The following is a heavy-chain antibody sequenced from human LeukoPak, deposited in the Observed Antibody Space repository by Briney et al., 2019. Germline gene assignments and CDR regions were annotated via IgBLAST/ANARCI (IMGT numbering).Heavy chain of an antibody. CDR3: ARDPNYFDY. Sequence: RPGGSLRLSCAASGFTFSTYSMNWVRQAPGKGLEWISYITSSSSTIYYADSVKGRFTISRDNAKNSLYLQMNSLRAEDTAVYYCARDPNYFDYWGQGTLVTAPS. J-gene: IGHJ4*02. D-gene: IGHD2-8*01. V-gene: IGHV3-48*01. CDR1: GFTFSTYS. CDR2: ITSSSSTI.